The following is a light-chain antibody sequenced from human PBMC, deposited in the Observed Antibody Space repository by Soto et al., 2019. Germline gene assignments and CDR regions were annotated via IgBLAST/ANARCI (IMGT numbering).Light chain of an antibody. J-gene: IGKJ1*01. CDR1: QSISSW. CDR2: DVS. Sequence: DIKMTQSPSTLSASVGDRVTITCRASQSISSWLAWYQQKPGKAPKLLIYDVSSLEGGVPSRFSGSGSGTEFTLTISSLQPDDFATYYCQQYNTFWTFGQGTKVDIK. V-gene: IGKV1-5*01. CDR3: QQYNTFWT.